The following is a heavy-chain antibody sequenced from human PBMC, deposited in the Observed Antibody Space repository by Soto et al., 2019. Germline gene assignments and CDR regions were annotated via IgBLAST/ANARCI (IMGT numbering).Heavy chain of an antibody. CDR1: GFTFSSYA. J-gene: IGHJ4*02. D-gene: IGHD3-22*01. V-gene: IGHV3-23*01. CDR2: ISGSGGST. CDR3: AKDRSSFAYDSYPFDY. Sequence: EVQLLESGGGLVQPGGSLRLSCAASGFTFSSYAMSWVRQAPGKGLEWVSAISGSGGSTYYADSVKGRFTISRDNSKNPRYLQMNSLRTEDTAVYYCAKDRSSFAYDSYPFDYWGQGTLVTVSS.